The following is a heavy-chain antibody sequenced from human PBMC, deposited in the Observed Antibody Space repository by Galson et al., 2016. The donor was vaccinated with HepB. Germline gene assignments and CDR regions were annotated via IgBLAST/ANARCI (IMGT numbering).Heavy chain of an antibody. V-gene: IGHV1-2*04. CDR1: GGTFSYS. D-gene: IGHD5-24*01. J-gene: IGHJ4*02. Sequence: SVKVSCKASGGTFSYSISWVRQAPGQGLEWMGWINPNSGGTNYAQKFQGWVTMTRDTSISTAYMELSRLRSDDTAVYYCARGRDGYTLLMDYWGQGTLVTVSS. CDR2: INPNSGGT. CDR3: ARGRDGYTLLMDY.